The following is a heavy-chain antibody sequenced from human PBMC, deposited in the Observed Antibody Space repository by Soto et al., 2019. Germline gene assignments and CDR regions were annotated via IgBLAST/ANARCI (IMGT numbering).Heavy chain of an antibody. J-gene: IGHJ6*02. CDR1: GFDASVNF. CDR3: VRENYYYGMDV. V-gene: IGHV3-66*01. CDR2: INNAFNA. Sequence: EVQLVESGGTLVQPGGSLKLSCAVSGFDASVNFMTWVRQAAGKGLEWVSSINNAFNAFYADSVTGRFTISRDNSKNTLYLQMNSLRVEDTAMYYCVRENYYYGMDVWGQGTAVTVSS.